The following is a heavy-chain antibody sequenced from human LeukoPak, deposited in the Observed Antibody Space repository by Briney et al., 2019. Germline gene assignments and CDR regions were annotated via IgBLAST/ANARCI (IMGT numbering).Heavy chain of an antibody. CDR2: ISGSGGST. D-gene: IGHD6-13*01. J-gene: IGHJ6*02. Sequence: GGSLRLSCAASGFTFSSYAMSWVRQAPGKGLEWVSAISGSGGSTYYADSVKGRFTISRDNSKNTLYLQMNSLRAEDTAVYYCAKDRGSSSWYYYYGMDVWGQGTTVTVS. V-gene: IGHV3-23*01. CDR3: AKDRGSSSWYYYYGMDV. CDR1: GFTFSSYA.